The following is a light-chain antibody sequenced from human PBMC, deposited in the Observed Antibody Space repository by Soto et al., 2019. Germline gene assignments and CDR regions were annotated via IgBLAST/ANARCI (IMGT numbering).Light chain of an antibody. CDR2: AAS. V-gene: IGKV3-11*01. J-gene: IGKJ1*01. CDR1: QRVSSY. Sequence: ERVLPPPTAPLSVSPGEGASLSGRASQRVSSYLAWYQQKPGQAPRLLIYAASSMASGIPSRFSGSGSGTDFTLTISSLQPEDFAVYYCQQGIRTPWTVGQGTKVDTK. CDR3: QQGIRTPWT.